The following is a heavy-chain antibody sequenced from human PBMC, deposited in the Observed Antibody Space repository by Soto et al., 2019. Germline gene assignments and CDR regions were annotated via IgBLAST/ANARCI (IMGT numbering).Heavy chain of an antibody. V-gene: IGHV1-18*01. J-gene: IGHJ6*02. CDR2: ISAYNGNT. Sequence: ASVKVSCKASGYTFTSYGISWVRQAPGQGLEWMGWISAYNGNTNYAQKLQGRVTMTTDTSTSTAYMELRSLRSDDTAVYYCAREEGYSGYDLPYYYYGMDVWGQGTTVTVS. CDR1: GYTFTSYG. D-gene: IGHD5-12*01. CDR3: AREEGYSGYDLPYYYYGMDV.